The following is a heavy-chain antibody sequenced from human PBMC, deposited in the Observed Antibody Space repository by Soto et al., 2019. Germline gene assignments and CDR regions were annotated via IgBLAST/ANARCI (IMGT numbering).Heavy chain of an antibody. Sequence: TSETLSLTCAVYGGSFSGYYWSWIRQPPGKGLEWIGEINHSGSTNYNPSLKSRVTISVDTSKNQFSLKLSSVTAADTAVYYCARDTVTTFLGFDYWGQGTLVTVSS. CDR2: INHSGST. J-gene: IGHJ4*02. CDR1: GGSFSGYY. V-gene: IGHV4-34*01. D-gene: IGHD4-17*01. CDR3: ARDTVTTFLGFDY.